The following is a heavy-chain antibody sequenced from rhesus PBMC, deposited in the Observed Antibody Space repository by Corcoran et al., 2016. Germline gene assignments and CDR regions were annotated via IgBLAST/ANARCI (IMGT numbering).Heavy chain of an antibody. CDR2: IYWDDDK. Sequence: QVTLKESGPALVKPTQTLTLTCTFSGFSLTTSGMAVGWIRQPPGKALEWLALIYWDDDKRYSTSLKSRLTISKATSKNQVVLTMTNMDPVDTATYYCARGKFPDYWGQGVLVTVSS. V-gene: IGHV2-174*01. CDR3: ARGKFPDY. CDR1: GFSLTTSGMA. J-gene: IGHJ4*01.